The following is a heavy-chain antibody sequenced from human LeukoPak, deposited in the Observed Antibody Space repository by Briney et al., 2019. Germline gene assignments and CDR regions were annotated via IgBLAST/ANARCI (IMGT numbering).Heavy chain of an antibody. CDR3: ARGRWLQPFDY. CDR1: GFTFSSYA. Sequence: GRSLRLSCAASGFTFSSYAMHWVRQAPGKGLEWVAVISYDGSNKYYADSVKGRFTISRDNSKNTLYLQMNSLRAGDTAVYYCARGRWLQPFDYWGQGTLVTVSS. V-gene: IGHV3-30-3*01. D-gene: IGHD5-12*01. CDR2: ISYDGSNK. J-gene: IGHJ4*02.